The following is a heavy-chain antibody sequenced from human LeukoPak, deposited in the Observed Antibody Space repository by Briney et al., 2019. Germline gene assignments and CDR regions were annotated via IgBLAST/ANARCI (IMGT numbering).Heavy chain of an antibody. CDR2: ISGSGGST. V-gene: IGHV3-23*01. CDR3: AKDSSFVDYGDYFDY. J-gene: IGHJ4*02. CDR1: GFTFSSYA. D-gene: IGHD4-17*01. Sequence: GGSLRLSCAASGFTFSSYAMSWVRQAPGKGLEWASAISGSGGSTYYADSVKGRFTISRDNSKNTLYLQMNSLRAEDTAVYYCAKDSSFVDYGDYFDYWGQGTLVTVSS.